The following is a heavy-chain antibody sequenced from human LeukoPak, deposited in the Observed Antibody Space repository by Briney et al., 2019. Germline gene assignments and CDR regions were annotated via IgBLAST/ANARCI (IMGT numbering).Heavy chain of an antibody. Sequence: ASVKVSCKASGYTFTGYYMHWVRQAPGQGLEWMGWINPNSGGTNYAQKFQGRVTMTRDTFISTAYMELSRLRSDDTAVYYCASLLVGSGSYLSWGQGTLVTVSS. V-gene: IGHV1-2*02. D-gene: IGHD3-10*01. CDR2: INPNSGGT. CDR1: GYTFTGYY. CDR3: ASLLVGSGSYLS. J-gene: IGHJ4*02.